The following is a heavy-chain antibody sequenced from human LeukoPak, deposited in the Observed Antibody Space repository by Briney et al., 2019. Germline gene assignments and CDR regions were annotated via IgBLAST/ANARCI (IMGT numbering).Heavy chain of an antibody. D-gene: IGHD3/OR15-3a*01. Sequence: PGGSLRLSCAASGVIFSSSGMHWVRQAPGKGLEWVSIIWYDGSNKYYADSVKGRFTISRDNSKNTLYLQMNSLRAEDTAVYFCAKDLDFWTAYTPPGVWGKGTTVTVSS. CDR2: IWYDGSNK. J-gene: IGHJ6*04. V-gene: IGHV3-33*06. CDR1: GVIFSSSG. CDR3: AKDLDFWTAYTPPGV.